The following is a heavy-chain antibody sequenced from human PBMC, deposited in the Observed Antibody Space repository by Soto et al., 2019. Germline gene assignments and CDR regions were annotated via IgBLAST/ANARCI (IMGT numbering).Heavy chain of an antibody. CDR3: ARDQSSTYWFDP. CDR1: GFTFSSYW. D-gene: IGHD2-2*01. CDR2: IYRDGSNT. Sequence: GRSLRLSFAASGFTFSSYWMHWVRQMPGKGLVWVSLIYRDGSNTSYRASVKGRFTISTDKANNTVYLQMSSLRAEDTAMYYCARDQSSTYWFDPWGQGTLVTVSS. V-gene: IGHV3-74*01. J-gene: IGHJ5*02.